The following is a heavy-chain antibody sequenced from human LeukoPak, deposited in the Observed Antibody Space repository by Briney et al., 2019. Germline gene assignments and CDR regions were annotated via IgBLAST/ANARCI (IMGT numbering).Heavy chain of an antibody. D-gene: IGHD6-6*01. J-gene: IGHJ4*02. Sequence: GGSLRLSCTASGFSFSGHWIHWARQLLGKGLVWVSRISPTGSTTSYADSVKGRFSVSRDNAKNTLYLQLNNLRAEDTAVYYCARGPNSNWSGLDFWGQGTLLTVSS. CDR2: ISPTGSTT. V-gene: IGHV3-74*01. CDR3: ARGPNSNWSGLDF. CDR1: GFSFSGHW.